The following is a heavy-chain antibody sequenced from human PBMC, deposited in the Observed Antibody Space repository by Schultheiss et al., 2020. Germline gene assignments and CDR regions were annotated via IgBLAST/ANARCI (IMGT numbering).Heavy chain of an antibody. CDR1: AYTFTDYY. J-gene: IGHJ3*02. V-gene: IGHV1-69*13. CDR2: IIPIFGTA. Sequence: SVKVSCKASAYTFTDYYVHWVRQAPGQGLEWMGGIIPIFGTANYAQKFQGRVTITADESTSTVYMELSSLRSEDTAVYYCARDGRTHYAFAIWGQGTMVTVSS. CDR3: ARDGRTHYAFAI. D-gene: IGHD3/OR15-3a*01.